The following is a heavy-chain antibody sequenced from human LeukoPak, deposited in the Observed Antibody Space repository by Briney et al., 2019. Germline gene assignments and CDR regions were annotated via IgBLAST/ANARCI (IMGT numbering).Heavy chain of an antibody. CDR1: GYSFTSYW. V-gene: IGHV5-51*01. Sequence: GESLKISCKGSGYSFTSYWIGWVRPMPGKGLEWMGIIYPGDSDTRYSPSFQGQVTISADKSISTAYPQWSSLKASDTAMYYCARQPYSSSWYPFDYWGQGTLVTVSS. CDR2: IYPGDSDT. D-gene: IGHD6-13*01. CDR3: ARQPYSSSWYPFDY. J-gene: IGHJ4*02.